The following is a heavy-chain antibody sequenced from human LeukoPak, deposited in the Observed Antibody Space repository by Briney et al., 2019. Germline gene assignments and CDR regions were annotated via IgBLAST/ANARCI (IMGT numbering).Heavy chain of an antibody. Sequence: SETLSLTCSVYDLSFSGYDWNWIHQPQGKGLEWVGEINHSGSTNYNPSLWSRVTISVDTSKNQFSLKLTSVTAADTAVYYCARTSRRNKIDYWGQGTPVTVSS. CDR1: DLSFSGYD. D-gene: IGHD1/OR15-1a*01. CDR2: INHSGST. J-gene: IGHJ4*02. CDR3: ARTSRRNKIDY. V-gene: IGHV4-34*01.